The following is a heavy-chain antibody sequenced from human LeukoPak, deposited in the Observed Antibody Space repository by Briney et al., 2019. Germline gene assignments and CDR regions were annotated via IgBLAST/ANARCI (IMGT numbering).Heavy chain of an antibody. V-gene: IGHV1-2*02. Sequence: GASVKVSCKASGYTFTSYGISWVRQAPGQGLEWMGWINPNSGGTNYAQKFQGRVTMTRDTSISTAYMELSRLRSDDTAVYYCARSRWLQLDAFDIWGQGTMVTVSS. CDR3: ARSRWLQLDAFDI. D-gene: IGHD5-24*01. CDR1: GYTFTSYG. CDR2: INPNSGGT. J-gene: IGHJ3*02.